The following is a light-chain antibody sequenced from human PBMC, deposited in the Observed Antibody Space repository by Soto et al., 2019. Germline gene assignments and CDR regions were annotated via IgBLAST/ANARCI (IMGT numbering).Light chain of an antibody. Sequence: EIVMTQSPATLSVSPGERATLSCRASQSVSNNLVWYQQTPGQAPRLLMYGASTRATGIPARFSGSGSGTEFTLTISSLQSEDFAVYYCQQYNNWPPAFGQGSKVEVK. J-gene: IGKJ1*01. V-gene: IGKV3-15*01. CDR2: GAS. CDR1: QSVSNN. CDR3: QQYNNWPPA.